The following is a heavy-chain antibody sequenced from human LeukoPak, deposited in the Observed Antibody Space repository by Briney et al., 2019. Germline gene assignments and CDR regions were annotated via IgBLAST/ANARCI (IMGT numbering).Heavy chain of an antibody. CDR1: GYTFTSYG. V-gene: IGHV1-18*01. J-gene: IGHJ4*02. CDR3: ARVDCSDNSCYSFDY. CDR2: ISAYNGNT. Sequence: ASVKVSCKSSGYTFTSYGITWVRQALGLGLEWMGWISAYNGNTNYAQNLQGRVTMTTDTSTSTAYMEVRGLRSDDTAVYYCARVDCSDNSCYSFDYWGPGTLVTVSS. D-gene: IGHD2-15*01.